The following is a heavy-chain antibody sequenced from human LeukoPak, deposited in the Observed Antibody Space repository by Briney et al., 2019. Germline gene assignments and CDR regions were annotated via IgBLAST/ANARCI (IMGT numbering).Heavy chain of an antibody. J-gene: IGHJ4*02. CDR1: GFTFDDYA. CDR2: ISWNSGSI. Sequence: PGGSLRLSCAASGFTFDDYAMHWVRQAPGKGLEWVSGISWNSGSIGYADSVKGRFTISRDNAKNTLYLQMNSLRAEDTAVYYCATTGTGHDYWGQGTLVTVSS. CDR3: ATTGTGHDY. D-gene: IGHD4-17*01. V-gene: IGHV3-9*01.